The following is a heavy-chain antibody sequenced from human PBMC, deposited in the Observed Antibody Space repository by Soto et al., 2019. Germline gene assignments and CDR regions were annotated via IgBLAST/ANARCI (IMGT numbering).Heavy chain of an antibody. Sequence: QVQLVQSGAEVKKPGASVKVSCKASGYTFTSYDINWVRQATGQGLERMGWMNPNSGNTGYAQKFQGRVTMTTNTSISTAYMELSSLRSEHTAVYYCAIERSSSKRSAPWGQGTLVTVSS. J-gene: IGHJ5*02. CDR2: MNPNSGNT. CDR3: AIERSSSKRSAP. D-gene: IGHD3-16*02. CDR1: GYTFTSYD. V-gene: IGHV1-8*01.